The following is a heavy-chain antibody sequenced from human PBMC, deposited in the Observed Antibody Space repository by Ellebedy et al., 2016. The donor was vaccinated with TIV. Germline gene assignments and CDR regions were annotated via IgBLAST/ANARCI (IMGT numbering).Heavy chain of an antibody. D-gene: IGHD2-2*01. CDR1: GGTFNNHA. V-gene: IGHV1-69*13. Sequence: ASVKVSXXAPGGTFNNHAISWVRQAPGQGLEWMGEIIPMFGTANYAQKFQDRVTTTADESTSTAYMEMSSLRSDDTAMYYCARVSCSGTDCPSPTYYYYMDVWGKGTTVSVSS. CDR3: ARVSCSGTDCPSPTYYYYMDV. CDR2: IIPMFGTA. J-gene: IGHJ6*03.